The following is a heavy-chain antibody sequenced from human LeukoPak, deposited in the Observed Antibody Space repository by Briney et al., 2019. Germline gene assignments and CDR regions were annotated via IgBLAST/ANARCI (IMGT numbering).Heavy chain of an antibody. J-gene: IGHJ4*02. CDR1: GFTFSSYG. Sequence: GGSLRLSCAASGFTFSSYGMHWVRQAPGKGLEWVAFIRYDGSSKYYADSVKGRFTISRDNSKNTLYLQMNSLRAEDTAVYYCAKDLSSGWPYSFDYWGQGTLVTVSS. CDR3: AKDLSSGWPYSFDY. V-gene: IGHV3-30*02. CDR2: IRYDGSSK. D-gene: IGHD6-19*01.